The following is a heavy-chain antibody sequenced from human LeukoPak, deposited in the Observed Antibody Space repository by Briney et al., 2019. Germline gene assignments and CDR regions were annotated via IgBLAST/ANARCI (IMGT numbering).Heavy chain of an antibody. CDR2: ISTYNGHT. CDR3: AREGGRYCSGGSCYSSNGWYGGLNY. D-gene: IGHD2-15*01. CDR1: GYTFTSYG. Sequence: GASVKVSCKVSGYTFTSYGISWVRQAPGQGLEWGGWISTYNGHTNYDRKVQGTVTMTTDTSTSTAYMELRSLRSDDTAVYYCAREGGRYCSGGSCYSSNGWYGGLNYWGQGTLVTVSS. V-gene: IGHV1-18*01. J-gene: IGHJ4*02.